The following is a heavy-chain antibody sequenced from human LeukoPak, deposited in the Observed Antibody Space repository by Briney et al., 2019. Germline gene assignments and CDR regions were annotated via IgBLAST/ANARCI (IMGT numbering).Heavy chain of an antibody. CDR1: GFTFSSYE. Sequence: GGSLTLSCAASGFTFSSYEMYWVRQPPGKGMEWVSYITRRGSHIYYAGSVTGRFTIPRDIAKNSMYLQVNSRRAEDTAVYYCAREIMGCGYWGQGTLVTVSS. CDR3: AREIMGCGY. J-gene: IGHJ4*02. V-gene: IGHV3-48*03. D-gene: IGHD2-8*01. CDR2: ITRRGSHI.